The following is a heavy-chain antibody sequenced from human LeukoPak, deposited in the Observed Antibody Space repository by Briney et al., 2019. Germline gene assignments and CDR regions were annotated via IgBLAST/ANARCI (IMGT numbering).Heavy chain of an antibody. Sequence: GGSLRLSCAASGFTFSSYAMSWVRQAPGKGLERVSHISGSGDTTYYADSVKGRFTISRDNSKNTLYLQMNSLRAEDTAVYYCARGGSHYYFDYWGQGTLVTVSS. V-gene: IGHV3-23*01. CDR3: ARGGSHYYFDY. CDR1: GFTFSSYA. J-gene: IGHJ4*02. D-gene: IGHD5-12*01. CDR2: ISGSGDTT.